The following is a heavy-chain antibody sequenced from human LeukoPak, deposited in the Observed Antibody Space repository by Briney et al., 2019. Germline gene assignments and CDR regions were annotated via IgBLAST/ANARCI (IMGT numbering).Heavy chain of an antibody. CDR1: GFTFSSYW. D-gene: IGHD5-12*01. CDR3: ARVLRGSRGRVGY. J-gene: IGHJ4*02. Sequence: GGSLRLSCAASGFTFSSYWMSWVRQAPGKGLEWVANIKQDGSEKYYVDSVKGRFTISRGNAKNSLYLQMNSLRAEDTAVYYCARVLRGSRGRVGYWGQGTLVTVSS. CDR2: IKQDGSEK. V-gene: IGHV3-7*01.